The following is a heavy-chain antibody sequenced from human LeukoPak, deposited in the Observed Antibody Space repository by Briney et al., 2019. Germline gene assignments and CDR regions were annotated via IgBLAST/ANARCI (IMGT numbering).Heavy chain of an antibody. Sequence: SETLSLTCIVSGGSISSNNYYWGWVRQSPGTGLEWLGGISYTGSTYYSPPLKSRVTISVDTSKNQFSLRLSSVTAADTAVYYCARLPAMVLIFDSWGQGALVTVSS. V-gene: IGHV4-39*01. CDR1: GGSISSNNYY. CDR2: ISYTGST. CDR3: ARLPAMVLIFDS. J-gene: IGHJ4*02. D-gene: IGHD3-10*01.